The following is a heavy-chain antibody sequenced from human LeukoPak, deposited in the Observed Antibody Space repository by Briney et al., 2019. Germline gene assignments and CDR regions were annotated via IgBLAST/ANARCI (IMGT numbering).Heavy chain of an antibody. CDR1: GGSISSGGYY. CDR3: ARGDFYSYPY. D-gene: IGHD5-18*01. J-gene: IGHJ4*02. V-gene: IGHV4-31*03. Sequence: SETLSLTCTVSGGSISSGGYYWSWIRQHPGTGLEWIGYIYYSGSTYYNPSLKSRLTISVDTSKNQFSLKLSSVTAADTAVYYCARGDFYSYPYWGQGTLVTVSS. CDR2: IYYSGST.